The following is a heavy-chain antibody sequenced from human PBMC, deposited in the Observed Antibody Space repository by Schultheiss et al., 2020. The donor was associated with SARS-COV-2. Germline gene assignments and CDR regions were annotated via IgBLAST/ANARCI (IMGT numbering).Heavy chain of an antibody. CDR3: ARNFDTSGYYSRDYYYYYGMDV. CDR1: GFAFSRYG. Sequence: GGSLRLSCEASGFAFSRYGMHWVRQAPGKGLEWVAVISYDGSNRYYADSVEGRFTMSRDNSKNTLYLQMNSLSAEDTAVYYCARNFDTSGYYSRDYYYYYGMDVWGQGTTVTVSS. CDR2: ISYDGSNR. D-gene: IGHD3-22*01. V-gene: IGHV3-30*03. J-gene: IGHJ6*02.